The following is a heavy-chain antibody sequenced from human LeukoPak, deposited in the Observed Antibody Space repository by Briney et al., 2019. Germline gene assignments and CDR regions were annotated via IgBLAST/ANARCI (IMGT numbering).Heavy chain of an antibody. D-gene: IGHD4-17*01. CDR1: GGSISSRNW. J-gene: IGHJ5*02. CDR2: KYHSGST. Sequence: PSGTLSLTCAVSGGSISSRNWWIWVRQPPGKGLEWIGEKYHSGSTNYNPSLKSRVTISVDKSKNQFSLKLSSVTAADTAVYYCASANDYGVPYNWFDPWGQGTLVTVSS. CDR3: ASANDYGVPYNWFDP. V-gene: IGHV4-4*02.